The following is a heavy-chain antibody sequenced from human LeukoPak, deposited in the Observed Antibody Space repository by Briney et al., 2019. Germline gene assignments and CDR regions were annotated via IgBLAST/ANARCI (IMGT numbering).Heavy chain of an antibody. CDR3: ARQHARAVGPTTILDH. J-gene: IGHJ4*02. Sequence: PSETLSRTCTVSGGSISSGSYYWGWIRQPPGKGLEWIGSIHYRGSTSYNPSLKSRVTISVDTSKNQFSLNLSSVTAADTAVYYCARQHARAVGPTTILDHWGQGPLDTVSS. CDR2: IHYRGST. D-gene: IGHD1-26*01. V-gene: IGHV4-39*01. CDR1: GGSISSGSYY.